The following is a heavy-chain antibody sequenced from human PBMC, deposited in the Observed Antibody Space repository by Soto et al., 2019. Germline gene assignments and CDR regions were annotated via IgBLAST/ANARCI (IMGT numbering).Heavy chain of an antibody. Sequence: GGSLRLSCEASGFTFSDYYMTWIRQAPGKGLEWVSYISSDGSLTYYADSVKGRFTVSRDNAKNSLSLQMNSLRGDDTAVYYCARDYFLACFDWGRGTLVTVSS. CDR3: ARDYFLACFD. CDR1: GFTFSDYY. J-gene: IGHJ4*02. D-gene: IGHD2-21*01. CDR2: ISSDGSLT. V-gene: IGHV3-11*01.